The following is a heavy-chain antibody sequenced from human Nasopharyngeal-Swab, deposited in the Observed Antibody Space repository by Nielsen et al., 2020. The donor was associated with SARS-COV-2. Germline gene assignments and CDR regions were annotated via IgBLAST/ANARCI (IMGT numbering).Heavy chain of an antibody. Sequence: GGSLRLSCAASGFTFSSYSMNWVRQAPGKGLEWVSCISSSSSTIYYADSVKGRFTISRDNAKNSLYLQMNSLRAEDTAVYYCARDGQRNCSGGSCYHYYYYGMDVWGQGTTVTVSS. CDR3: ARDGQRNCSGGSCYHYYYYGMDV. CDR1: GFTFSSYS. CDR2: ISSSSSTI. D-gene: IGHD2-15*01. V-gene: IGHV3-48*04. J-gene: IGHJ6*02.